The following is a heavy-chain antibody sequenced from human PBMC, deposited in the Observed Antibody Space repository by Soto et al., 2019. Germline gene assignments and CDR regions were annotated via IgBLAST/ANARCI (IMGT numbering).Heavy chain of an antibody. V-gene: IGHV3-23*01. J-gene: IGHJ5*02. CDR2: ISGSGGST. Sequence: EVQLLESGGGLVQPGGSLRLSCAASGFTFSSYAMSWVRQAPGTGLEWVSAISGSGGSTYYADSVKGRFTISRDNSKNTLYLQMNSLRAEDTAVYYCAKSLYKGYGDYHVDNWFDPWGQGTLVTVSS. D-gene: IGHD4-17*01. CDR1: GFTFSSYA. CDR3: AKSLYKGYGDYHVDNWFDP.